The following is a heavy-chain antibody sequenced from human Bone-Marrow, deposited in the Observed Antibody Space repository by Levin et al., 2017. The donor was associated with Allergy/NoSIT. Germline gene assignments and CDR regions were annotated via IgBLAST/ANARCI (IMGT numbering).Heavy chain of an antibody. D-gene: IGHD3-3*02. V-gene: IGHV3-11*01. Sequence: GGSLRLSCEVSGFTFSDAYMNWIRQSPGKGLEWIAYISGSGSDMRYADSVKGRFAISRDNPKNSLYLEMNNLRVEDTALYYCVKDARLASSWGQGTLVTVSS. CDR1: GFTFSDAY. J-gene: IGHJ5*02. CDR3: VKDARLASS. CDR2: ISGSGSDM.